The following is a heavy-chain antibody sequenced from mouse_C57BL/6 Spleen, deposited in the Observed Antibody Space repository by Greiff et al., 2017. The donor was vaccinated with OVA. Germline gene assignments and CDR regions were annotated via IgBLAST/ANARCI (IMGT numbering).Heavy chain of an antibody. V-gene: IGHV7-3*01. D-gene: IGHD2-1*01. Sequence: EVHLVDSGGGLVQPGGSLSLSCAASGFTFTDYYMSWVRQPPGKALEWLGFIRNKANGYTTEYSASVKGRFTISRDNSQSILYLQMNALRAEDSATYYCASHYGNYAMDYWGQGTSVTVSS. CDR3: ASHYGNYAMDY. J-gene: IGHJ4*01. CDR1: GFTFTDYY. CDR2: IRNKANGYTT.